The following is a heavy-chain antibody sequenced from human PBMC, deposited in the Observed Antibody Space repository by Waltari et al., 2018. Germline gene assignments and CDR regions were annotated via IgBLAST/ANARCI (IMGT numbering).Heavy chain of an antibody. V-gene: IGHV3-53*01. CDR3: ASNRYSSGYYYPSLGGYFQH. Sequence: EVQLVESGGGLIQPGGSLRLSCAASGFTVSSNYMSWVRQAPGKGLEWVAVIYSGGSTYYADSVNGLFTISRDNSKNTLYLQMNSLRAEDTAVYYCASNRYSSGYYYPSLGGYFQHWGQGTLVTVSS. J-gene: IGHJ1*01. D-gene: IGHD3-22*01. CDR2: IYSGGST. CDR1: GFTVSSNY.